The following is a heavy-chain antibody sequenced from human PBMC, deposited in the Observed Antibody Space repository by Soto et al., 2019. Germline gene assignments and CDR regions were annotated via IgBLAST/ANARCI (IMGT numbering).Heavy chain of an antibody. D-gene: IGHD6-25*01. CDR2: IYPGDSDT. CDR1: GYIFANYC. CDR3: ARAHSNGWFKHYDY. Sequence: VEYLNISCKASGYIFANYCIRWVRQVPGKGLEWMGIIYPGDSDTICSPSFQGHVNISADQSVSTAYLQWSSLQASETAIYYCARAHSNGWFKHYDYWGQR. V-gene: IGHV5-51*01. J-gene: IGHJ4*02.